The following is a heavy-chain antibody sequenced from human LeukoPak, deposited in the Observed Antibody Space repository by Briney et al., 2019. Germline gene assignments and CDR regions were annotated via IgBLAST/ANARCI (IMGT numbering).Heavy chain of an antibody. Sequence: SETLSLTCTVSGGSISSSSYYWGWIRQPPGKGLEWIGSIYYSGSTYYNPSLKSRVTTSVDTSKNQFSLKLSSVTAADTAVYYCARSHYDILTGYYTVNYYYGMDVWGQGTTVTVSS. CDR1: GGSISSSSYY. CDR3: ARSHYDILTGYYTVNYYYGMDV. J-gene: IGHJ6*02. D-gene: IGHD3-9*01. CDR2: IYYSGST. V-gene: IGHV4-39*01.